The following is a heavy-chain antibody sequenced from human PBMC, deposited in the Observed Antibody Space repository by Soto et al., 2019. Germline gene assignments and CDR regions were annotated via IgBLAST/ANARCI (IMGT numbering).Heavy chain of an antibody. CDR2: IYPGDSDT. CDR1: GYSFTSCW. V-gene: IGHV5-51*01. CDR3: ARQPTVTTLSPTDY. Sequence: GESMKISCKGSGYSFTSCWIGWVRQMPGKGLEWMGIIYPGDSDTRYSPSFQGQVTISADKSISTAYLQWSSLKASDTAMYYCARQPTVTTLSPTDYWGQGTLVTVSS. J-gene: IGHJ4*02. D-gene: IGHD4-17*01.